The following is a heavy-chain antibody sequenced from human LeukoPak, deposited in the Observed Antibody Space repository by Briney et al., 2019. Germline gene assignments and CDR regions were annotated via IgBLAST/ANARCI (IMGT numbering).Heavy chain of an antibody. CDR2: TYYRSKWYD. J-gene: IGHJ4*02. D-gene: IGHD3-16*01. V-gene: IGHV6-1*01. Sequence: SQTLSLTCAISGDSISRNSVAWNWNRQSPSRGLEGLGRTYYRSKWYDDYAVSVKSRITITPDTSKNQFSLQLNSVTPEDTAVYYCARWGHGLAHFDYWGQGTLVTVSS. CDR3: ARWGHGLAHFDY. CDR1: GDSISRNSVA.